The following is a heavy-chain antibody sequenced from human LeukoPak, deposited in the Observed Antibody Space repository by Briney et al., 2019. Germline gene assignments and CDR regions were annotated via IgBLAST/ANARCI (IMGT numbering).Heavy chain of an antibody. V-gene: IGHV3-23*01. CDR2: ISGSGGST. Sequence: PGGSLRLSCAASGFTFSSYAMSWARQAPGKGLEWVSAISGSGGSTYYADSVKGRFTISRDNSKNTLYLQMNSLRAEDTAVYYCAKLSSYGDYSGQYFDYWGQGTLVTVSS. CDR3: AKLSSYGDYSGQYFDY. CDR1: GFTFSSYA. D-gene: IGHD4-17*01. J-gene: IGHJ4*02.